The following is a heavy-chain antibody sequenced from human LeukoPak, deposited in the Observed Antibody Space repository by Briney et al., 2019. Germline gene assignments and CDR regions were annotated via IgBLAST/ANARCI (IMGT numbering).Heavy chain of an antibody. J-gene: IGHJ4*02. Sequence: PGGSLRLSCAASGFTVSSNYMSWVRQAPGKGLEWVSVIYSGGSTYYADSVKGRFTISRDNSKNTLYLQMNSLRAEDTAVYYCARGTVYSSGWFHNGYWGQGTLVTVSS. CDR3: ARGTVYSSGWFHNGY. CDR2: IYSGGST. V-gene: IGHV3-53*01. CDR1: GFTVSSNY. D-gene: IGHD6-19*01.